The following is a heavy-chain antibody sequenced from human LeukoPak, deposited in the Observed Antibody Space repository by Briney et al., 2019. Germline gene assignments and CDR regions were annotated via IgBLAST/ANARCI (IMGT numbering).Heavy chain of an antibody. V-gene: IGHV3-48*01. CDR2: IGISGAI. Sequence: GESLRLACAASGFTLSGYSMNWVRQAPGKGLEWVSHIGISGAIHYGDSVKGRFTISRDNAKNSVYLQMNSLRAEDTAVYYCSTAKFDYWGQESLVTVSS. CDR1: GFTLSGYS. CDR3: STAKFDY. J-gene: IGHJ4*02.